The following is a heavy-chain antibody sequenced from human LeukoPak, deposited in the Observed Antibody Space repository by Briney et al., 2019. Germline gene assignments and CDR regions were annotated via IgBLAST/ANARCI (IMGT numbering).Heavy chain of an antibody. J-gene: IGHJ6*03. D-gene: IGHD4-17*01. V-gene: IGHV4-59*01. Sequence: PSETLSLTCTVSGGSISSYYWSWIRQPPGKGLEWIGYIYYSGSTNYNPSLKSRVTISVDTSKNQFSLKLSSVTAADTAVYYCARGYGDCVYYYYYYMDVWGKGTTVTVSS. CDR2: IYYSGST. CDR1: GGSISSYY. CDR3: ARGYGDCVYYYYYYMDV.